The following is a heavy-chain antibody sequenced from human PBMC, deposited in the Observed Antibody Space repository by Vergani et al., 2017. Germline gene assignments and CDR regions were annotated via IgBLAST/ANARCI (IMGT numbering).Heavy chain of an antibody. J-gene: IGHJ4*02. D-gene: IGHD5-24*01. CDR3: ARHAGRLQLNGAFDY. V-gene: IGHV4-39*01. CDR2: IYYSGST. Sequence: QLQLQESGPGLVKPSETLSLTCTVSGGSISSSSYYWGWIRQPPGKGMEWIGSIYYSGSTYYNPSLKSRVTISVDTSKNQISLKLSSVTAADTAVYYCARHAGRLQLNGAFDYWGQGTLVTVSS. CDR1: GGSISSSSYY.